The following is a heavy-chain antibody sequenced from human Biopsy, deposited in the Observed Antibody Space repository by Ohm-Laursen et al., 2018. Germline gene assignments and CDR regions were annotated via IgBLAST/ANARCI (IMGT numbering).Heavy chain of an antibody. CDR1: GGTFSNYG. D-gene: IGHD1-26*01. J-gene: IGHJ4*02. V-gene: IGHV1-69*13. CDR3: ARDALGGGSYRFFY. CDR2: IIPIFGTA. Sequence: SVKVSCNAPGGTFSNYGVNWVRQAPGQGLEWMGGIIPIFGTANYAQKFQGRVTITADESTSTAYMELSSLRSDDTAVYYCARDALGGGSYRFFYWGQGSLVTVSS.